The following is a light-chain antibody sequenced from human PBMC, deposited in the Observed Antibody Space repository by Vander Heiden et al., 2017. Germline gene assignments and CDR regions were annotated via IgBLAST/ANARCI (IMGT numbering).Light chain of an antibody. CDR3: QQSYNTLTWT. J-gene: IGKJ1*01. V-gene: IGKV1-39*01. CDR2: AAS. Sequence: DIQMTQSPSSLSASVGDRVTITCRASQSISSYLNWYQQKPGKAPKLLIYAASSLESGVPSRFSGSGSGTDFTLTISSLQPEDFATYYCQQSYNTLTWTFGQGTNVEVK. CDR1: QSISSY.